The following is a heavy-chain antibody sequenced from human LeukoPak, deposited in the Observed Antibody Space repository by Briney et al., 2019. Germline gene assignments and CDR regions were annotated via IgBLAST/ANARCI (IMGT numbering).Heavy chain of an antibody. CDR1: GGSISSGGYS. J-gene: IGHJ6*02. D-gene: IGHD3-16*01. Sequence: SETLSLTCAVSGGSISSGGYSWSWIRQPPGKGLEWIGYIYHSGSTYYNPSLKSQVTISVDRSKNQFSLKLSSVTAADTAVYYCARVGAPEGYYYYYGMDVWGQGTTVTVSS. CDR2: IYHSGST. CDR3: ARVGAPEGYYYYYGMDV. V-gene: IGHV4-30-2*01.